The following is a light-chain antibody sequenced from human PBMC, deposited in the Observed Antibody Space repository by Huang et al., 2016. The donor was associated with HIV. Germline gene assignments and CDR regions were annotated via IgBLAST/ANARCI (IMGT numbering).Light chain of an antibody. CDR2: GAS. J-gene: IGKJ2*01. CDR3: QQYNNWPPEYT. CDR1: QSVSNN. Sequence: EIVMTQSPATLSVSPGERATLSCRASQSVSNNLACYQQKPGLAPTLLIYGASTRATVIPARFSGSGSGTRFTLTISSLQSEDFAVYYCQQYNNWPPEYTFGQGTKLEIK. V-gene: IGKV3-15*01.